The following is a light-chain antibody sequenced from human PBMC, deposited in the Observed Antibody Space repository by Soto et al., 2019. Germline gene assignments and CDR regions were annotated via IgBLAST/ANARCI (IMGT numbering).Light chain of an antibody. CDR2: EGT. V-gene: IGLV2-23*01. CDR3: CSYAGPSTI. Sequence: QSALTQPASVSGSPGQSITISCTGTSSDVGSYNFVSWFQQHPGKVPKLIIYEGTERPSGVSNRFSASKSGNTASLTISGLQPEDEADYYCCSYAGPSTIFSGGTKLTVL. J-gene: IGLJ2*01. CDR1: SSDVGSYNF.